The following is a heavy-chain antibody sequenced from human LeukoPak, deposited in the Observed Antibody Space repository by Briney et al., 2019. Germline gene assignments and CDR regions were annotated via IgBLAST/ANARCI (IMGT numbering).Heavy chain of an antibody. V-gene: IGHV4-39*07. CDR1: GGSISSSSYY. CDR3: AREMATIIDAFDI. Sequence: SETLSLTCTVSGGSISSSSYYWGWIRQPPGKGLEWIGEINHSGSTNYNPSLKSRVTISVDTSKNQFSLKLSSVTAADTAVYYCAREMATIIDAFDIWGQGTMVTVSS. J-gene: IGHJ3*02. CDR2: INHSGST. D-gene: IGHD5-24*01.